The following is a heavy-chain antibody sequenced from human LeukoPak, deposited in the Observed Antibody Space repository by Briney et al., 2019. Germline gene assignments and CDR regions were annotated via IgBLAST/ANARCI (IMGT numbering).Heavy chain of an antibody. CDR2: IYNSGNT. V-gene: IGHV4-59*01. J-gene: IGHJ5*02. CDR3: AKDWELGS. Sequence: SETLSLTCSVSGASISSYYWNWIRQPPGKGLEWIGSIYNSGNTNYNPSLKSRVTISLDTSRDQFSLRLTSVTAADTAVYYCAKDWELGSWGQGTLVTVSS. D-gene: IGHD1-26*01. CDR1: GASISSYY.